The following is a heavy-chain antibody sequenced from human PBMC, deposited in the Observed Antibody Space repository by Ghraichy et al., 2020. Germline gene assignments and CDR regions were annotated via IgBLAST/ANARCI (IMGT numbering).Heavy chain of an antibody. D-gene: IGHD4-17*01. CDR2: IYHTGDT. J-gene: IGHJ4*02. CDR1: GGSISSGSYY. V-gene: IGHV4-39*02. CDR3: AREVAFGDYGC. Sequence: GSLSLTCSVSGGSISSGSYYWGWIRQPPGKGLEWIGSIYHTGDTYYKPSLKSRVAISIDTSKNQFSLRLTSVTAADTAVYYCAREVAFGDYGCWGQGTLVIVSS.